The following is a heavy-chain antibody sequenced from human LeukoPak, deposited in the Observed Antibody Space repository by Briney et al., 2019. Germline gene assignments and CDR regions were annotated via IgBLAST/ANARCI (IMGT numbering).Heavy chain of an antibody. CDR1: GFTFSSYA. V-gene: IGHV3-30*02. Sequence: GGSLRLSCAAAGFTFSSYAMHWVRQAPGKGLERVAFVSYDGSDIYYGDSVKGRSTISRNNSKNTLYLQMNSLRAEDTAVYYCAKAHSYGPTGDYWGQGTLVTVSS. CDR3: AKAHSYGPTGDY. J-gene: IGHJ4*02. CDR2: VSYDGSDI. D-gene: IGHD5-18*01.